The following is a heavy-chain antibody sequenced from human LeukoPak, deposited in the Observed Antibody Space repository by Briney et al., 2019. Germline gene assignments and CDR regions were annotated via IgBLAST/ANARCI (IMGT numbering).Heavy chain of an antibody. V-gene: IGHV3-30*03. CDR1: GFTFSSYG. Sequence: GGSLRLSCAASGFTFSSYGMHWVRQAPGKGLEWVAVISYDGSNKYYADSAKGRFTISRDSSKNTLYLQMNSLRAEVTAVYYCVRDVGPKVKHFDYWGQGTLVTVSS. J-gene: IGHJ4*02. CDR3: VRDVGPKVKHFDY. CDR2: ISYDGSNK. D-gene: IGHD3-10*01.